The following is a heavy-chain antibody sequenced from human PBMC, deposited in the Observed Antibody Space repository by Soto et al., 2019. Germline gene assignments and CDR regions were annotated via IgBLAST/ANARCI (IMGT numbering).Heavy chain of an antibody. D-gene: IGHD4-17*01. CDR2: IYYSGCT. J-gene: IGHJ4*02. CDR1: GGSIRSYY. CDR3: AINYGDYVDY. V-gene: IGHV4-59*08. Sequence: QVQLQESGPGLVKPSETLSLTCTVSGGSIRSYYWSWIRQPPGKVLECLGYIYYSGCTNYNPPLTKRVTISVDTSKNHFALKLSAVTAEDTAIYYCAINYGDYVDYWGQGTLVTVSS.